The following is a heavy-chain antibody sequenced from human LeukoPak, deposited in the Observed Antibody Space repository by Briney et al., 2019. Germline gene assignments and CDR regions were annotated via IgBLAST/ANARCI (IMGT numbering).Heavy chain of an antibody. CDR1: GFTFSSHS. V-gene: IGHV3-21*06. CDR3: ARAGITIFGVVTS. J-gene: IGHJ5*02. Sequence: GGSLRLSCAASGFTFSSHSMNWVRQAPGKGLEWVSSISSSSSYIYYADSVKGRFTISRDNAKNSLYLQMNSLRAEDTAVYYCARAGITIFGVVTSWGQGILVTVSS. D-gene: IGHD3-3*01. CDR2: ISSSSSYI.